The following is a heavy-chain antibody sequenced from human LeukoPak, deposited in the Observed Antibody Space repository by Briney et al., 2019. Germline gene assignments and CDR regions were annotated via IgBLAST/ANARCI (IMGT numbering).Heavy chain of an antibody. Sequence: ASETLSLTCTASGGSISSYYWSWIRQPPGKGLEWIGYIYYSGSTNYNPSLKSRVTISVDTSKNQFSLKLSSVTAADTAVYYCARGGGSRPYYGMDVWGQGTTVTVSS. CDR3: ARGGGSRPYYGMDV. CDR2: IYYSGST. J-gene: IGHJ6*01. V-gene: IGHV4-59*01. D-gene: IGHD1-26*01. CDR1: GGSISSYY.